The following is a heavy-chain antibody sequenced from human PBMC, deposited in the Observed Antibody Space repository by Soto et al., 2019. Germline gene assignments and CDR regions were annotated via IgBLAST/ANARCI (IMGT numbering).Heavy chain of an antibody. D-gene: IGHD3-22*01. CDR2: INWNGGST. J-gene: IGHJ4*02. CDR3: AREKTYYYDSSGYYPMYYFDY. V-gene: IGHV3-20*04. Sequence: EVQLVESGGGVVRPGGSLRLSCAASGFTFDDYGMSWVRQAPGKGLEWVSGINWNGGSTGYADSVKGRFTISRDNAKNSLYLQMHSLRAEDTDLYYCAREKTYYYDSSGYYPMYYFDYWGQGTLVTVSS. CDR1: GFTFDDYG.